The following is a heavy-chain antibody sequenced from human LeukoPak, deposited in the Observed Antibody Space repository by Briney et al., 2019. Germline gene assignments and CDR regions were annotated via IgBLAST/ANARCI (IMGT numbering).Heavy chain of an antibody. D-gene: IGHD1-26*01. Sequence: PGGSLRLSCAASGFTFSTSWMHWVRQAPGKGLVWVSRINSDGSSTSFADSVKGRFTISRDNAKNTLYLQMNSLRAEDTAVYYRPRALGSSSDYWGQGTLVTVSS. CDR1: GFTFSTSW. V-gene: IGHV3-74*01. CDR2: INSDGSST. J-gene: IGHJ4*02. CDR3: PRALGSSSDY.